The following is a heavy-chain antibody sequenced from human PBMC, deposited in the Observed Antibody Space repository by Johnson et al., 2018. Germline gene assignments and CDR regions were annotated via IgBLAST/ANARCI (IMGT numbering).Heavy chain of an antibody. CDR1: GFTLSRYG. D-gene: IGHD2-2*01. Sequence: VQLVQSGGGLVQPGGSLRLSCAASGFTLSRYGMNWVRQAPGKGMEWVSHITGSSPTIYYADSVKGRFTASRDNDKNSLYLQMSSLRAEDTAVYYCVRDGYATGRNDAFDTWGQGTMVTVSS. J-gene: IGHJ3*02. CDR3: VRDGYATGRNDAFDT. V-gene: IGHV3-48*01. CDR2: ITGSSPTI.